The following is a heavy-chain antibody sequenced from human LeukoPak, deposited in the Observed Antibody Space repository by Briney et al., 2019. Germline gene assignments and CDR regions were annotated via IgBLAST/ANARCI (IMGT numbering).Heavy chain of an antibody. J-gene: IGHJ4*02. D-gene: IGHD1-26*01. V-gene: IGHV3-21*01. CDR1: GFTFSSYA. CDR2: ISSSSSYI. Sequence: MAGGSLRLSCAASGFTFSSYAMSWVRQAPGKGLEWVSSISSSSSYIYYADSVKGRFTISRDNAKNSLYLQMNSLGAEDTAVHYCARGVYSGSPDYWGQGTLVTVSS. CDR3: ARGVYSGSPDY.